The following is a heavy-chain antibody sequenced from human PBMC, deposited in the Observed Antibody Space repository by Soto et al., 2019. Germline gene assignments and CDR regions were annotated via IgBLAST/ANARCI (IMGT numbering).Heavy chain of an antibody. CDR3: ARDRVEVQAVAGSYYYYGMDV. V-gene: IGHV4-30-2*01. J-gene: IGHJ6*02. Sequence: PSETLSLTCTVSGGSISSGGHSWSWIRQPPGKGLEWIGHIYYSGNTYYNPSLKSRVTISVDRSKNQFSLKLSSVTAADTAVYCCARDRVEVQAVAGSYYYYGMDVWGQGTTVTVSS. CDR2: IYYSGNT. CDR1: GGSISSGGHS. D-gene: IGHD6-19*01.